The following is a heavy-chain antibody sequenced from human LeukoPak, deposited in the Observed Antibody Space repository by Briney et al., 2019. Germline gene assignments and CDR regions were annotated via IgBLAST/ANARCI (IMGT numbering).Heavy chain of an antibody. V-gene: IGHV4-34*01. CDR2: INHSGST. D-gene: IGHD3-22*01. CDR1: GGSFSNYD. J-gene: IGHJ3*02. CDR3: ARANYYDSSGYSRGAFDI. Sequence: PSETLSLTCGVYGGSFSNYDWNWIRQPPGKGLGWIGEINHSGSTSYNPSLKSRVTISVDTSKNQFSLKLSSVTAADTAVYYCARANYYDSSGYSRGAFDIWGQGTMVTVSS.